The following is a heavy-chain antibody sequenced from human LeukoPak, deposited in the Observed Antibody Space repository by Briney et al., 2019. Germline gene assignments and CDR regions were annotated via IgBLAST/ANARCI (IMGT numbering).Heavy chain of an antibody. V-gene: IGHV4-61*02. D-gene: IGHD3-22*01. J-gene: IGHJ5*02. Sequence: SQTLSLTCTVSDDSISSGSYYWSWIRQPAGKGLEWIGRIYTSGSTNYNPSLKSRVTISVDTSKNQFSLKLSSVTAADTAVYYCARDAPLGSGYSRFDPWGQGTLVTVSS. CDR1: DDSISSGSYY. CDR3: ARDAPLGSGYSRFDP. CDR2: IYTSGST.